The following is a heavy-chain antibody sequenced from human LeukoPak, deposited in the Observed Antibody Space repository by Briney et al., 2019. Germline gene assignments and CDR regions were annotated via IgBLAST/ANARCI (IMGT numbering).Heavy chain of an antibody. V-gene: IGHV3-7*01. CDR1: GISFSTYW. J-gene: IGHJ4*02. Sequence: GGSLRLSCAASGISFSTYWMSWVRQAPGKGLEWVAIIKQDGSEKYYVDSVKGRFTISRDNAKNSMFLQMNSLRAEDTAVYYCARDFGYSRSEGYDYWGQGTLVTVSS. CDR3: ARDFGYSRSEGYDY. D-gene: IGHD6-13*01. CDR2: IKQDGSEK.